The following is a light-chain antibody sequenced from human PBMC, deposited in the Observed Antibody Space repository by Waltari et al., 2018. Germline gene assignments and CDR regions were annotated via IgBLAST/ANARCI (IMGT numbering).Light chain of an antibody. CDR2: KAS. J-gene: IGKJ4*01. Sequence: DIQMTPSPSTLSASVGDRVTIPCRASQSVKNNLAWYQQKPGKAPKVLIHKASRLESGVPSRFSGSGYGTEFTLTISSLQPDDFATYYCQEYDTLPVTFGGGTKVEIK. CDR1: QSVKNN. CDR3: QEYDTLPVT. V-gene: IGKV1-5*03.